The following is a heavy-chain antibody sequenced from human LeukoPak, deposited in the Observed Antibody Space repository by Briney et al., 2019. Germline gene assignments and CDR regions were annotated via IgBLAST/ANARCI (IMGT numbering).Heavy chain of an antibody. Sequence: SETLSLTCTVSGGSISSYYWSWIRQPPGKGLEWIGYIYYSGSTNYNPSLKSRVTISVDTSKNQCSLKLSSVTAADTAVYYCARQSISGSSLSYFDYWGQGTLVNVSS. CDR2: IYYSGST. CDR3: ARQSISGSSLSYFDY. D-gene: IGHD3-22*01. CDR1: GGSISSYY. V-gene: IGHV4-59*01. J-gene: IGHJ4*02.